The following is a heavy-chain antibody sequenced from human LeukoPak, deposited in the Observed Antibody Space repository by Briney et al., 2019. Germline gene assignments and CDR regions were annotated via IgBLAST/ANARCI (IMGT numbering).Heavy chain of an antibody. CDR2: ISGRSDNT. J-gene: IGHJ4*02. V-gene: IGHV3-23*01. D-gene: IGHD3-9*01. Sequence: SGGSLRLSCAASGFIFSNYAMYWVRQAPGKGLEWVSAISGRSDNTYYADSVKGRFTLSRGSSKNTLYLQMNSLRADDTAVYYCAKWGDYDVLTGYYVSDFWGQGTLVTVSS. CDR3: AKWGDYDVLTGYYVSDF. CDR1: GFIFSNYA.